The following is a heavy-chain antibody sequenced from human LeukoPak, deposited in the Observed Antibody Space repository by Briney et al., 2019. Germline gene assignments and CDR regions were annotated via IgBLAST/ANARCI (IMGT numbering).Heavy chain of an antibody. D-gene: IGHD2-21*02. CDR1: GFTFSDYR. CDR3: ARATVVTGAKFTWFDT. Sequence: GGSLRLSCEASGFTFSDYRMTWVRQAPGKGLEWVSYISTSGIAIYYADSVKGRFTISRDNAKNSLYLQMNSLRDDDTAVYYCARATVVTGAKFTWFDTWGQGTLVSVSS. CDR2: ISTSGIAI. J-gene: IGHJ5*02. V-gene: IGHV3-48*02.